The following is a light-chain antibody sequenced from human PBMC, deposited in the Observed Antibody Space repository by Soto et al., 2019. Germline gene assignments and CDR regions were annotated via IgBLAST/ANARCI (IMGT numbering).Light chain of an antibody. J-gene: IGKJ1*01. V-gene: IGKV1-5*01. CDR1: QSISSW. CDR2: DAS. CDR3: QQYNSYSK. Sequence: DIQMTPSHSTLSASVLDIVNITFRSSQSISSWLAWYQQKPGKAPKLLIYDASSLESGVPSRFSGSGSGKEFTPTISSLQPDDFATYYCQQYNSYSKFGQGTKVDIK.